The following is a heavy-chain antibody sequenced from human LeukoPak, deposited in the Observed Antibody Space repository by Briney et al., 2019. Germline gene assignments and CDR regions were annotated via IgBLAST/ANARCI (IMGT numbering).Heavy chain of an antibody. CDR2: INPNSGGT. D-gene: IGHD4-17*01. CDR1: GYTLTDYY. V-gene: IGHV1-2*02. J-gene: IGHJ6*02. Sequence: ASVKVSCKASGYTLTDYYMHWVRQAPGQGLEWMGWINPNSGGTNYAQKFQGRVTMTRDTSISTAYMELSRLRSDDTAVYYCARDCYGDYYYYYGMDVWGQGTTVTVSS. CDR3: ARDCYGDYYYYYGMDV.